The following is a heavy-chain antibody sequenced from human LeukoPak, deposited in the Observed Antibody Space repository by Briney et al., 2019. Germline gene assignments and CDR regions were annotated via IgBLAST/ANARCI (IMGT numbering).Heavy chain of an antibody. J-gene: IGHJ5*02. CDR1: GGSISSYY. D-gene: IGHD3-3*01. CDR2: IYTSGST. V-gene: IGHV4-4*07. Sequence: SETLSLTCTVSGGSISSYYWSWIRQPAGKGLEWIGRIYTSGSTNYNPSLKSRVTMSVDTSKNQFSLKLSSVTAADTAVYYCARQKKTSAYYDFWSGYPDRFDPWGQGTLVTASS. CDR3: ARQKKTSAYYDFWSGYPDRFDP.